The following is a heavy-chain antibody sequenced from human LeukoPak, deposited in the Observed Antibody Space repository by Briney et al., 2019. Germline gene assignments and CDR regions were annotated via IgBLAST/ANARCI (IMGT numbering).Heavy chain of an antibody. V-gene: IGHV3-48*01. Sequence: GGSLRLSCAASGFTFSTYSMNWVRQAPGKGLEWVSYISGTSSLIYYADSVKGRFTISRDNAKNSLYLQMNSLRVEDTAVYYCAREDTALVIAYWGQGTLVTVSS. CDR2: ISGTSSLI. CDR1: GFTFSTYS. D-gene: IGHD5-18*01. J-gene: IGHJ4*02. CDR3: AREDTALVIAY.